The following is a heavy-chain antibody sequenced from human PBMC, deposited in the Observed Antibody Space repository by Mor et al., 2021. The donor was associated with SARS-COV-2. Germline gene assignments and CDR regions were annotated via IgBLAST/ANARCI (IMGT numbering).Heavy chain of an antibody. D-gene: IGHD6-13*01. V-gene: IGHV3-53*01. CDR3: ARGSSSYFDY. CDR2: IYSGGST. J-gene: IGHJ4*02. Sequence: EWVSVIYSGGSTYYADSVKGRFTISRDNSKNTLYLQMNSLRAEDTAVYYCARGSSSYFDYWGQGTLVTVSS.